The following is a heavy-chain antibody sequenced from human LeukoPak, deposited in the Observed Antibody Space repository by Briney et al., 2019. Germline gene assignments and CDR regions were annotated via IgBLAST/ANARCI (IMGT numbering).Heavy chain of an antibody. J-gene: IGHJ6*02. CDR1: GFTFSDYA. Sequence: GGSLRLSCTPSGFTFSDYALSWARQAPGKGLEWVSLIRNKAFRETSEYAASVEGRFSISRDASKSIVYLQMNSLQTEDTAVYYCARAGIVAVIGYGMDVWGRGTTVTVSS. CDR3: ARAGIVAVIGYGMDV. V-gene: IGHV3-49*04. D-gene: IGHD5-12*01. CDR2: IRNKAFRETS.